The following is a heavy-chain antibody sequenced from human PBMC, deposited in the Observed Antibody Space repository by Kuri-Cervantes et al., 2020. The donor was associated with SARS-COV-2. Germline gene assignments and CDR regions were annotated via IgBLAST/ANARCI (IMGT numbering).Heavy chain of an antibody. V-gene: IGHV4-4*07. CDR2: IYISGST. CDR3: ASPNLDYHMDV. Sequence: SETLSLTCTVSGGSISSYYWSWIRQPAGKGLEWIGRIYISGSTNYNPSLKSRVTMSVDTSKNQFSLKLSSVTAADTAVYYCASPNLDYHMDVWGKGTTVTVSS. J-gene: IGHJ6*03. CDR1: GGSISSYY.